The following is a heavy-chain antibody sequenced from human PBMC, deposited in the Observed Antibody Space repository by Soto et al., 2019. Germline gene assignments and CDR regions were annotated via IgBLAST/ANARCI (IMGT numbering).Heavy chain of an antibody. CDR2: IYYSGST. V-gene: IGHV4-59*01. CDR1: GGSISSYY. Sequence: SETLSLTCTVSGGSISSYYWSWIRQPPGKGLEWIGYIYYSGSTNYNPSLKSRVTISLNTSKNQFSLKLSSVTAADTAVYYCARLIVVVPAAPGGWFDPWGGGTLVTVSS. CDR3: ARLIVVVPAAPGGWFDP. J-gene: IGHJ5*02. D-gene: IGHD2-2*01.